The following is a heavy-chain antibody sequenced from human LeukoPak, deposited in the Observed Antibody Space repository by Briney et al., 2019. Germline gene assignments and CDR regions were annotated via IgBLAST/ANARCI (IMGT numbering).Heavy chain of an antibody. CDR3: VKKFASGAYPYDY. CDR1: GFTFSTSP. Sequence: PGGSLRLSCSASGFTFSTSPMHWVRQAPGRRLEYVSGISSGGGITDYADPVKGRFIISRDNSKSTLYVQMSSLRVEDTAVYYCVKKFASGAYPYDYWGQGILVTGSS. V-gene: IGHV3-64*05. D-gene: IGHD3-10*01. J-gene: IGHJ4*02. CDR2: ISSGGGIT.